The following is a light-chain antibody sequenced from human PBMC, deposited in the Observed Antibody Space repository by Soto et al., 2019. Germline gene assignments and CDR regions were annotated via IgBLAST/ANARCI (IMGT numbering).Light chain of an antibody. CDR2: GAS. J-gene: IGKJ1*01. CDR1: QSVSSSY. V-gene: IGKV3-20*01. Sequence: EIVLTQSPGTLSLSPGERATLSCRASQSVSSSYLAWYQQKPGQAPRPLIYGASNRAIGIPDRFSGSGSGTEFTLTISRLEPEDFAVYYCQQYGSSPWTFGQGTKVEIK. CDR3: QQYGSSPWT.